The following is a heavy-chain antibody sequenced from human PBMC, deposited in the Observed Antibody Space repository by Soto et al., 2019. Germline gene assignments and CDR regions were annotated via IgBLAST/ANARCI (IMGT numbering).Heavy chain of an antibody. J-gene: IGHJ5*02. CDR2: IYSGGST. V-gene: IGHV3-53*02. CDR3: ARVEYSSSGWFDP. Sequence: EVQLVETGGGLIQPGGSLRLSCAASGFTVSSNYMSWVRQAPGKGLEWVSVIYSGGSTYYADSVKGRFTISRDNSKNTLYLQMNSLRAEDTAVYYCARVEYSSSGWFDPWGQGTLVTVSS. CDR1: GFTVSSNY. D-gene: IGHD6-6*01.